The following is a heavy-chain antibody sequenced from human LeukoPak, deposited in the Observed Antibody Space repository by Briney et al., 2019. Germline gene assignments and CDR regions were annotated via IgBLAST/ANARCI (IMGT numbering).Heavy chain of an antibody. CDR2: ISYDGTNK. V-gene: IGHV3-30*04. CDR1: GFTFSNYT. CDR3: ARDAGVRDCSSTSCPPTY. J-gene: IGHJ4*02. Sequence: GGSLRLSCVASGFTFSNYTMRWVRQAPGKGLEWVTVISYDGTNKYYADSVKGRFTISRDNSKNTLYLQMNSLRTEDTAVYYCARDAGVRDCSSTSCPPTYWGQGTLVTVSS. D-gene: IGHD2-2*01.